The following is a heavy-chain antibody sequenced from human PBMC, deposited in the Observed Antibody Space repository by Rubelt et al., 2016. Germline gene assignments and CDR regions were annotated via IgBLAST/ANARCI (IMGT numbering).Heavy chain of an antibody. Sequence: EVQLVDSGGAVVQPGGSLRLSCAASGFTFNQNWMSWVRQAPGKGLEWVADIKSDGSEKYYVDSVKGRLTISRDDPKNSAYRQMDGLGAEDTAVYYCARGHYGRDYWGQGTLVTVSS. CDR3: ARGHYGRDY. D-gene: IGHD3-16*01. CDR2: IKSDGSEK. V-gene: IGHV3-7*04. J-gene: IGHJ4*02. CDR1: GFTFNQNW.